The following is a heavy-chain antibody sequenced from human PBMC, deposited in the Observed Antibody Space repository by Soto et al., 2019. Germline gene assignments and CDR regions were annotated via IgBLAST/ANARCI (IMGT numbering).Heavy chain of an antibody. J-gene: IGHJ6*02. CDR3: ARASIVVVPAAMDYYGMDV. D-gene: IGHD2-2*01. CDR1: GGTFSSYA. Sequence: QVQLVQSGAEVKKPGSSVKVSCKASGGTFSSYAISWVRQAPGQGLEWMGGIIPIFGTANYAQKFQGRVTITADESTSTAYMELSSLRSEDTAVYYCARASIVVVPAAMDYYGMDVWGQGTTVTVSS. V-gene: IGHV1-69*01. CDR2: IIPIFGTA.